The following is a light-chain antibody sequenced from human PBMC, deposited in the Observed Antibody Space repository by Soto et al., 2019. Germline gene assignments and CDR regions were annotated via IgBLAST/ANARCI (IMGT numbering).Light chain of an antibody. CDR3: HQYDNRPLT. Sequence: DIQMTQSPSSLSASVGDRVTITCQASQDISNYLNWYQQKPGKTPKILIYDVSNLETGFPSRFRKSGAGTDFTITISSRQAEDTATYYCHQYDNRPLTFGGGTKVEIK. CDR2: DVS. V-gene: IGKV1-33*01. J-gene: IGKJ4*02. CDR1: QDISNY.